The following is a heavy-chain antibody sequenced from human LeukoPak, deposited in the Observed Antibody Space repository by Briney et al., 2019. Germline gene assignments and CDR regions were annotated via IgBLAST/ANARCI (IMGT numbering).Heavy chain of an antibody. CDR2: IIPIFGTA. V-gene: IGHV1-69*06. CDR1: GGTFSSYA. Sequence: ASVKVSCKASGGTFSSYAISWVRQAPGQGLEWVGGIIPIFGTANYAQKFQGRVTITADKSTSTAYMELSSLRSEDTAVYYCAILWGYSSSWYEFWFDPWGQGTLVTVSS. CDR3: AILWGYSSSWYEFWFDP. J-gene: IGHJ5*02. D-gene: IGHD6-13*01.